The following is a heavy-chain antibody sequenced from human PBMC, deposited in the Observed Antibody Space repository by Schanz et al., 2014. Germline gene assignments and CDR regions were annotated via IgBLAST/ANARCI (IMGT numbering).Heavy chain of an antibody. CDR2: IDGEGSDT. D-gene: IGHD2-21*01. CDR3: ARDDSPSTKPFDS. CDR1: GFTFSNNW. V-gene: IGHV3-74*01. J-gene: IGHJ4*02. Sequence: LLVESGGGLVQPGGSLRLSCAASGFTFSNNWMHWFRQGPGKGLSWVARIDGEGSDTRYADSVKGRFTISRDNAKNSLYLQMNSLRAEDTAVYYCARDDSPSTKPFDSWGQGTLVSVSS.